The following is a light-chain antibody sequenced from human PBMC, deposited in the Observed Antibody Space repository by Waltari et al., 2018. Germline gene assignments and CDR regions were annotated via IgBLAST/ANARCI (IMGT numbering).Light chain of an antibody. J-gene: IGKJ4*01. Sequence: EILMTQSPGTLSVSPGERATLSCRASQSVSSDLAWYQQKPGQAPRLLIYEASTRATGIPDRFSGRGSGTEFTLTISSLQPEDFGLYYRQQYNNWPPLTFGGGTKVEIK. CDR1: QSVSSD. CDR2: EAS. V-gene: IGKV3-15*01. CDR3: QQYNNWPPLT.